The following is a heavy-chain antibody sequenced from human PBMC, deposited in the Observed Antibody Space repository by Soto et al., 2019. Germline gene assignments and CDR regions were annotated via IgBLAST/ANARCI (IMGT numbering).Heavy chain of an antibody. Sequence: EVQLVESGGGLVQPGGSLRLSCASSGFTFSSYWIHWVRQAPGKGLVWLSRIKSDGSSTNYADSVKGRFTISRDNAKNTLYLQVNSLRAEDTAVYYCARGAQNYYHFDYWGQGTLVTVSS. CDR2: IKSDGSST. V-gene: IGHV3-74*01. CDR1: GFTFSSYW. CDR3: ARGAQNYYHFDY. J-gene: IGHJ4*02. D-gene: IGHD1-26*01.